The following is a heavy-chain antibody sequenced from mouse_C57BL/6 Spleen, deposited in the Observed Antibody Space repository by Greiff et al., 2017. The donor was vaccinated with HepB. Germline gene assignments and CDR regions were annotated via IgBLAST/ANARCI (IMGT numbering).Heavy chain of an antibody. CDR3: ALLLRSYYFDY. CDR2: IDPSDSYT. CDR1: GYTFTSYW. D-gene: IGHD1-1*01. V-gene: IGHV1-50*01. J-gene: IGHJ2*01. Sequence: QVQLQQSGAELVKPGASVKLSCKASGYTFTSYWMQWVKQRPGQGLEWIGEIDPSDSYTNYNQKFKGKATLTVDTSSSTAYMQLSSLTSEDSAVYYCALLLRSYYFDYWGQGTTLTVSS.